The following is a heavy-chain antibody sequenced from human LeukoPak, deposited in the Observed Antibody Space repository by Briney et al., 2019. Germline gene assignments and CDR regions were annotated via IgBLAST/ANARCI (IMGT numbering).Heavy chain of an antibody. D-gene: IGHD3-22*01. V-gene: IGHV3-23*01. CDR2: ISGGGDK. CDR3: AKDVNSSGYYLGFDY. CDR1: GFTFSTYA. J-gene: IGHJ4*02. Sequence: GGSLRLSCAAPGFTFSTYAMSWDRQAPGKGLEWVTTISGGGDKQYADHVKGRFTVSRDDSKNTLYLQMNSLRAEDTALYYCAKDVNSSGYYLGFDYWGQGTLVTVSS.